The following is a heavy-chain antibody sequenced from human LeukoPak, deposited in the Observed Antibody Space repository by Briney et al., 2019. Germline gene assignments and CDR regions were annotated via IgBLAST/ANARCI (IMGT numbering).Heavy chain of an antibody. D-gene: IGHD3-10*01. CDR1: GGSISSSSYY. CDR2: IYYSGST. Sequence: SETLSLTCTVSGGSISSSSYYWGWIRQPPGKGLEWIGSIYYSGSTYYNPSLKSRVTISVDTSKNQFSLKLSSVTAADTAVYYCARRPKANSRITMVRGVRRGAFDIWGQGTMVTVSS. V-gene: IGHV4-39*01. CDR3: ARRPKANSRITMVRGVRRGAFDI. J-gene: IGHJ3*02.